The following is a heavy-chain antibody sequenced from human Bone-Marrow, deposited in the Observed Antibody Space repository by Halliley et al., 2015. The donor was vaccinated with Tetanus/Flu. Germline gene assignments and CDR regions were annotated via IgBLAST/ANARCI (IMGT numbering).Heavy chain of an antibody. CDR2: IYYSGGT. Sequence: TLSLTCTVSGGSIGNYYWTWIRQPPGKGLEWIGYIYYSGGTNYNRSLKSRVTISVDKSKNQFSVNLRSVTAADTAVYYCAREAYSYYGMDVWGQGTTAIVSS. V-gene: IGHV4-59*01. J-gene: IGHJ6*02. CDR1: GGSIGNYY. CDR3: AREAYSYYGMDV.